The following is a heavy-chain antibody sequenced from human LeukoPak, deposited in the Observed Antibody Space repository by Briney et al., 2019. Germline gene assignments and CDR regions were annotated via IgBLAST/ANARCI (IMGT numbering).Heavy chain of an antibody. V-gene: IGHV3-66*02. J-gene: IGHJ4*02. CDR3: ARVDTAMVTREYYFDY. CDR1: GFTVSSNY. CDR2: IYNGGST. D-gene: IGHD5-18*01. Sequence: GGSLRLSCAASGFTVSSNYMSWVRQAPGKGLEWVSVIYNGGSTYYADSVKGRFTISRDNSKNTLYLQMNSLRAEDTAVYCCARVDTAMVTREYYFDYWGQGTLVTVSS.